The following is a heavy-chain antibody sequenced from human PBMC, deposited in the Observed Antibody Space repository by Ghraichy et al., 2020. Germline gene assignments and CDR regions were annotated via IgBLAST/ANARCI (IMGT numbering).Heavy chain of an antibody. CDR3: ATRPSGDFPYFDF. D-gene: IGHD4-17*01. Sequence: GGSLRLSCAASGLTVSSNYMSWVRQAPGKGLECVSVIYSGGSAYYADSVKGRFTISRDNSKNTLYLQMNSLRAEDTAVYYCATRPSGDFPYFDFWGQGALVTVSS. V-gene: IGHV3-53*01. CDR1: GLTVSSNY. J-gene: IGHJ4*02. CDR2: IYSGGSA.